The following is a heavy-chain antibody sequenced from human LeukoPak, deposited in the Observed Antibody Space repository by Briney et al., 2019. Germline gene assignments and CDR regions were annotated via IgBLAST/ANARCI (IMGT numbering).Heavy chain of an antibody. J-gene: IGHJ4*02. V-gene: IGHV1-18*01. Sequence: EASVKVSCKASGYTFTSYGISWVQQAPGQGLEWMGWISAYNGNTNYAQKLHGRVTMTTDTSTSTAYMELRSLRSDDTAVYYCARYCSSTSCLQHGLVDYWGQGTLVTVSS. CDR3: ARYCSSTSCLQHGLVDY. CDR2: ISAYNGNT. D-gene: IGHD2-2*01. CDR1: GYTFTSYG.